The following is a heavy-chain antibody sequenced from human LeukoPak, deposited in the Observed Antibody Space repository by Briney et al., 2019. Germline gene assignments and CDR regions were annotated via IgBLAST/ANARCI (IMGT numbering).Heavy chain of an antibody. J-gene: IGHJ4*02. CDR2: VSDSGDAT. CDR1: GFTFSNAW. CDR3: AKSDCGGDGCKLLNY. V-gene: IGHV3-23*01. Sequence: GGSLRLSCAASGFTFSNAWMSWVRQPPGKGLEWVSAVSDSGDATRYADSVKGRFTISRDNSKDTLYLQMNSLRAEDTAVYFCAKSDCGGDGCKLLNYWGQGTLVTVSS. D-gene: IGHD2-21*01.